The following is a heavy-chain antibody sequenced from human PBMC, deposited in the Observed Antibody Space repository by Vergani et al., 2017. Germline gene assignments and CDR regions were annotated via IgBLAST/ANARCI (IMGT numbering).Heavy chain of an antibody. Sequence: QVHLQQWGAGLLKPSETLSLTCAVYGGSFRGYYWSWIRQPPGKGLGWIEEINHSGITNYYPSLKSRVTISVDTSKNQFSLKLCSVTAADTAVYYCASQPHRIAARAPYYYYMDVWGKGTTVTVSS. V-gene: IGHV4-34*01. CDR2: INHSGIT. CDR1: GGSFRGYY. J-gene: IGHJ6*03. D-gene: IGHD6-6*01. CDR3: ASQPHRIAARAPYYYYMDV.